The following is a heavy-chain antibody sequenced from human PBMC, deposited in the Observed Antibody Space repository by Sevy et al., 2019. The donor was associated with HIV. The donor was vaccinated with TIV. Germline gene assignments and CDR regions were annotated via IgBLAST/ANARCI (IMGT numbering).Heavy chain of an antibody. CDR3: ARAGYCSSTSDHTYYYYGMDV. D-gene: IGHD2-2*01. J-gene: IGHJ6*02. Sequence: ASVKVSCKASGYTFTSYDINWVRQATGQGLEWMGWMNPNSGNTGYAQKFQGRVTMTRNTSISTAYMELSSLRSEDTAVYYCARAGYCSSTSDHTYYYYGMDVWGQGTTVTVSS. CDR1: GYTFTSYD. CDR2: MNPNSGNT. V-gene: IGHV1-8*01.